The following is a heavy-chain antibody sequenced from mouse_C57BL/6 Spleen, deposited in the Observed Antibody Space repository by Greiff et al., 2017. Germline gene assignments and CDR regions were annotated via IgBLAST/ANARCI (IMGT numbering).Heavy chain of an antibody. J-gene: IGHJ3*01. CDR3: VYGNYAWFAY. V-gene: IGHV1-22*01. CDR2: INPNNGGT. CDR1: GYTFTDYN. D-gene: IGHD2-1*01. Sequence: EVQLQQSGPELVKPGASVKMSCKASGYTFTDYNMHWVKQSHGKSLEWIGYINPNNGGTSYNQKFKGKATLTVNKSSSTAYMELRSLTSEDSAVYYCVYGNYAWFAYWGQGTLVTVSA.